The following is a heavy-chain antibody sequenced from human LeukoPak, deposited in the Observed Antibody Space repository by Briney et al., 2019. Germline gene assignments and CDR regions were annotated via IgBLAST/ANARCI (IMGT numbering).Heavy chain of an antibody. CDR2: MFYSGST. V-gene: IGHV4-59*01. J-gene: IGHJ4*02. CDR3: ASVRCSATSCYEFYFDY. D-gene: IGHD2-2*01. Sequence: PSETLSLTCSVSGDSIIGYYWSWIRQPPGKGLEWIGYMFYSGSTSYNPSLKSRVTISVDTSKNQFSLKLSSVTAADTAVYYCASVRCSATSCYEFYFDYWGQGTLVTVSS. CDR1: GDSIIGYY.